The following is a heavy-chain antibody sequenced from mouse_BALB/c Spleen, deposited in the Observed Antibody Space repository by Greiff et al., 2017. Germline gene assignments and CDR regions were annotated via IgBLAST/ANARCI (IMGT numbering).Heavy chain of an antibody. Sequence: VQLQQSGPELVKPGASVKMSCKASGYTFTSYVMHWVKQKPGQGLEWIGYINPYNDGTKYNEKFKGKATLTSDKSSSTAYMELSSLTSENSAVYYCARGGVWDYFDYWGQGTTLTVSS. CDR3: ARGGVWDYFDY. J-gene: IGHJ2*01. V-gene: IGHV1-14*01. CDR1: GYTFTSYV. CDR2: INPYNDGT. D-gene: IGHD2-10*02.